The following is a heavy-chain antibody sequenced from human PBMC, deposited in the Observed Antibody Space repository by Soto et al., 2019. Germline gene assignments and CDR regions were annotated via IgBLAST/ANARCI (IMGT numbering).Heavy chain of an antibody. CDR2: ISWNSGSI. V-gene: IGHV3-9*01. J-gene: IGHJ4*02. CDR3: AKDITQDYDSSGYPGPLDY. Sequence: GGSLRLSCAASGFTFDDYAMHWVRQAPGKGLEWVSGISWNSGSIGYADSVKGRFTISRDNAKNSLYLQMNSLRAEDTALYYCAKDITQDYDSSGYPGPLDYWGQGTLVTVSS. D-gene: IGHD3-22*01. CDR1: GFTFDDYA.